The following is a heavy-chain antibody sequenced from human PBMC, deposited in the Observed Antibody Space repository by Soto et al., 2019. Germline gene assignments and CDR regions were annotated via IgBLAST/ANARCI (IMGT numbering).Heavy chain of an antibody. CDR2: IYYSGST. CDR3: ARDKITGLFDY. CDR1: GGAISTSSYF. D-gene: IGHD2-8*02. V-gene: IGHV4-39*07. J-gene: IGHJ4*02. Sequence: ETLSLTCTVSGGAISTSSYFWGWIRQPPGKGLEWIGSIYYSGSTNYNPSLKSRVTISVDTSKNQFSLKLTSVTAADTAVYYCARDKITGLFDYWGQGTLVTVSS.